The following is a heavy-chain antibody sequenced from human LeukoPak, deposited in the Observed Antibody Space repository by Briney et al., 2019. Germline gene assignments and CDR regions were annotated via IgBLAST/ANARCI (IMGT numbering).Heavy chain of an antibody. D-gene: IGHD3-9*01. CDR1: GGSISSYY. CDR3: ARGVLRYFGPNWFDP. J-gene: IGHJ5*02. Sequence: PSETLSLTCTVSGGSISSYYWSWIRQPPRKGLELIGYIYYSGSTNYNPSLKSRVTISVDTSKNQFSLKLSSVTAADTAVYYCARGVLRYFGPNWFDPWGQGTLVTVSS. V-gene: IGHV4-59*01. CDR2: IYYSGST.